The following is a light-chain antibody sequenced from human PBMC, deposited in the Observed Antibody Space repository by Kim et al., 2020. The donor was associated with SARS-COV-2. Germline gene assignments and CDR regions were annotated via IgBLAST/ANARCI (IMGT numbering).Light chain of an antibody. CDR1: GLQKKD. CDR3: LSADSSGSYWV. Sequence: SLGQIDRTTFSGEGLQKKDDYGYQQQPGQGPVLVIYKDSERPAGIPERVSFSSSGTIVTLTISGGQAEDVADDDCLSADSSGSYWVFGGGTQLTVL. CDR2: KDS. V-gene: IGLV3-16*01. J-gene: IGLJ3*02.